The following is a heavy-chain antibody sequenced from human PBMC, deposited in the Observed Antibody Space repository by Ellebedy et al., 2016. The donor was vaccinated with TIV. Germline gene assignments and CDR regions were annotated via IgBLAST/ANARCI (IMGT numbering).Heavy chain of an antibody. CDR3: ARLPPFYGDYIGHYFDF. D-gene: IGHD4-17*01. CDR1: GFSFSNYA. Sequence: GGSLRLSCAASGFSFSNYAMSWVRKAPGEGLEWVSGISRTGGWTYYADPVRGRCTISRDNSKNTLSLELSRLRPEDTAVYYCARLPPFYGDYIGHYFDFWGQGALVTVSS. CDR2: ISRTGGWT. V-gene: IGHV3-23*01. J-gene: IGHJ4*02.